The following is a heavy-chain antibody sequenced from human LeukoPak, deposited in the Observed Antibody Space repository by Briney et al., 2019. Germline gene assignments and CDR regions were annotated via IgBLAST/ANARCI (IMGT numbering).Heavy chain of an antibody. V-gene: IGHV4-30-4*01. CDR2: IYYSGST. J-gene: IGHJ5*02. CDR1: GGSISSGDYY. Sequence: PSETLSLTCTVSGGSISSGDYYWSWIRQPPGKGLEWIGYIYYSGSTYYNPSLKSRVTISVDTSKNQFSLKLSSVTAADTAVYYCARDSWAEYCSSTSCSEDNWFDPWGQRTLVTVSS. D-gene: IGHD2-2*01. CDR3: ARDSWAEYCSSTSCSEDNWFDP.